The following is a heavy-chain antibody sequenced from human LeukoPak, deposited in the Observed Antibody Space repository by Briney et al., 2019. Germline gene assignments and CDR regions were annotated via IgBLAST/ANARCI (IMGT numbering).Heavy chain of an antibody. D-gene: IGHD2-15*01. CDR3: AGATWDS. V-gene: IGHV3-21*01. Sequence: PGGSLRLSCAASGFTFSDYTMNWVRQAPGKGLEWVSSISPSSSYMYYADSVKGRFTISRDNTKNSLYLQMNSLRAEDTAVYYCAGATWDSWGQGALVTVSS. CDR1: GFTFSDYT. CDR2: ISPSSSYM. J-gene: IGHJ4*02.